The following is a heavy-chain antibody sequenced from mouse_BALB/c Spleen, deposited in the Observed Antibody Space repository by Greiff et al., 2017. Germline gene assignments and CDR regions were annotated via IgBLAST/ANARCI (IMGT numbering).Heavy chain of an antibody. CDR2: ISNGGGST. CDR3: ARQSSYLYFDV. D-gene: IGHD1-1*01. CDR1: GFTFSSYT. Sequence: EVKLVESGGGLVQPGGSLKLSCAASGFTFSSYTMSWVRQTPEKRLEWVAYISNGGGSTYYPDTVKGRFTISRDNAKNTLYLQMSSLKSEDTAMYYCARQSSYLYFDVWGAGTTVTVSS. J-gene: IGHJ1*01. V-gene: IGHV5-12-2*01.